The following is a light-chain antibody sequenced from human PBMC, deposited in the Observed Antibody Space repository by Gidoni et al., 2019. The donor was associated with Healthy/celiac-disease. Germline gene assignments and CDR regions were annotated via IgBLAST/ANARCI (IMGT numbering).Light chain of an antibody. CDR3: QQYNNWPRT. CDR2: GAS. V-gene: IGKV3D-15*01. CDR1: QSVSSN. J-gene: IGKJ2*01. Sequence: IVMPQSPATLSLSRGERATLSCSASQSVSSNLAWYQQKPGQAPRRLIYGASTRATGIPARFSGSGSGTEFTLTISSLQSEDFAVYYCQQYNNWPRTFGQGTKLEIK.